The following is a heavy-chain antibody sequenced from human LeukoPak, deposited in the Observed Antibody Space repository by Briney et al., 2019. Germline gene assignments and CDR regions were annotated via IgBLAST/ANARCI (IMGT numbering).Heavy chain of an antibody. Sequence: GESLKISCKGSGYTFTSYGIGWVRQMPGKGLEWMGIIYPGDSDTRYSPSFQCQVTFSADKSISTAYLQWSSLKASDTAMYYCARHVYYYDSSGYLDYYMDVWGKGTTVTVSS. CDR2: IYPGDSDT. J-gene: IGHJ6*03. D-gene: IGHD3-22*01. V-gene: IGHV5-51*01. CDR1: GYTFTSYG. CDR3: ARHVYYYDSSGYLDYYMDV.